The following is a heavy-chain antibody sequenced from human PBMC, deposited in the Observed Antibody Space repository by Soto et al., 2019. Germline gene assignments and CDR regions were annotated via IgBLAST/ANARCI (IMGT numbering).Heavy chain of an antibody. J-gene: IGHJ4*02. Sequence: QVQLQESGPGLVKPSETLSLTCTVSGGSVSSGSYYWSWIRQPPGKGLEWIGYISYSGSTNYNPSPKSRVTISGDTSKHQTSLKLSSVTAADTAVYYCAREDYGGFDYWGQGTLVTVSS. CDR2: ISYSGST. CDR1: GGSVSSGSYY. D-gene: IGHD4-17*01. CDR3: AREDYGGFDY. V-gene: IGHV4-61*01.